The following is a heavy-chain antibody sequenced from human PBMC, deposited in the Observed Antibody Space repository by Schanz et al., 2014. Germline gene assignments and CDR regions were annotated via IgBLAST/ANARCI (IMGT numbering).Heavy chain of an antibody. V-gene: IGHV3-11*01. CDR1: GFTFSDYY. J-gene: IGHJ3*02. CDR2: ISRDGTTS. Sequence: VQLVESGGGLVQRGGSLRLSCAASGFTFSDYYMNWIRQAPGKGLEWLSYISRDGTTSYYADSVKGRFTISRDNAKNSLYLEMTSLRGEDTAVYYCARENLNWEAFDIWGQGTVVTVSS. CDR3: ARENLNWEAFDI. D-gene: IGHD7-27*01.